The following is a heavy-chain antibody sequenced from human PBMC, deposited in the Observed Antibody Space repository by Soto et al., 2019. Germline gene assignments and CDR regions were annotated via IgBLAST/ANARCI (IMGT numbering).Heavy chain of an antibody. CDR2: IYYSGST. J-gene: IGHJ5*02. CDR3: AGDLETGYCRGGSCYEAVNWFDA. V-gene: IGHV4-30-4*01. CDR1: GGSISSGDYY. Sequence: QVQLQESGPGLVKPSQTLSLTCTVSGGSISSGDYYWSWIRQPPGKGLEWIGYIYYSGSTYYNPSLRSRVTLSVATPRNPVPLKMSWVTAGEAPGYYGAGDLETGYCRGGSCYEAVNWFDAWGQGTLVTVSS. D-gene: IGHD2-15*01.